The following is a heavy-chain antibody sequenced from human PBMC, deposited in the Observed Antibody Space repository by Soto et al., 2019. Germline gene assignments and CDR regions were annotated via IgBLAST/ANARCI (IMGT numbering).Heavy chain of an antibody. CDR1: GYTFTSYG. CDR2: ISAYNGNT. J-gene: IGHJ4*02. Sequence: GASVKVSCKTSGYTFTSYGISWVRQAPGQGLEWMGWISAYNGNTNYAQKLQGRVTMTTDTSTSTAYMELRSLRSDDTAVYYCARSPKKLDYGDAVGDYWGQGTLVTVSS. CDR3: ARSPKKLDYGDAVGDY. V-gene: IGHV1-18*01. D-gene: IGHD4-17*01.